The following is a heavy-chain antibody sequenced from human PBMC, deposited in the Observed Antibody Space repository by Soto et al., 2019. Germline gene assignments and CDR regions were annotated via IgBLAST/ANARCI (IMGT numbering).Heavy chain of an antibody. CDR3: ARGLPGYYGKDV. J-gene: IGHJ6*01. CDR1: GFTFSNYW. V-gene: IGHV3-74*01. D-gene: IGHD4-17*01. Sequence: EVQLVESGGGLVQPGGSLRLSCAASGFTFSNYWIHWVRQVPGKGLVWVSRIKGDGSRIDYADSVKGRFIISRDNAKNTVYVQMNSLGDEDAAVYYCARGLPGYYGKDVWGQGTTVTVSS. CDR2: IKGDGSRI.